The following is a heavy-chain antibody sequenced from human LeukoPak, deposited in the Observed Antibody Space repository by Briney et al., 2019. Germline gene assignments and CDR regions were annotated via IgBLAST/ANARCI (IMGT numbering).Heavy chain of an antibody. CDR2: IYYSGST. Sequence: SETLSLTCTVSGGSISSYYWSWIRQPPGKGLEWIGYIYYSGSTNYNPSLKSRVTISVDTSKNQFSLKLSSVTAADTAVYYCARGFKYGGSYDYWGQGTLVTVSS. D-gene: IGHD1-26*01. J-gene: IGHJ4*02. CDR1: GGSISSYY. CDR3: ARGFKYGGSYDY. V-gene: IGHV4-59*01.